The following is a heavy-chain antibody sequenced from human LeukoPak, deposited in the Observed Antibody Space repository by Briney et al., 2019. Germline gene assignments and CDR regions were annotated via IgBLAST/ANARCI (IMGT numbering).Heavy chain of an antibody. V-gene: IGHV1-8*03. CDR1: GYTFINHD. CDR3: ARVSSSRSVDY. Sequence: ASVKVSCKGYGYTFINHDIDWVRQAAGQGLEWMGWMNSNSGNTGYAQKFQGRVTITTDESTSTAYMELSSLRSEDTAVYYCARVSSSRSVDYWGQGTLVTVSS. D-gene: IGHD6-6*01. CDR2: MNSNSGNT. J-gene: IGHJ4*02.